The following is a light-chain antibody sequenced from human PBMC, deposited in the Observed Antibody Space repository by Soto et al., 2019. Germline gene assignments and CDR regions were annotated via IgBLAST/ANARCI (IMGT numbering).Light chain of an antibody. CDR3: HQGHSTPFT. CDR1: QSIDTY. CDR2: SAS. J-gene: IGKJ4*01. V-gene: IGKV1-39*01. Sequence: DIQMTQSPSSLSASVGDRVTITCRASQSIDTYLNWYRQRPGKAPELLIYSASNLQSGVSSRFSGSGSGTDFTLTITSLHPEDFATYYCHQGHSTPFTFGGGTKVEVK.